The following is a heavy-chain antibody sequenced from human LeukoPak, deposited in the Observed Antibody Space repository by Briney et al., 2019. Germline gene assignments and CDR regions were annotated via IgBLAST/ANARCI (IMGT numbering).Heavy chain of an antibody. V-gene: IGHV1-69*13. Sequence: ASVKVSCKASGGTFSSYAISWVRQAPGQGLEWMGGIIPIFGTANYAQKFQGRVTITADESTSTAYMELSSLRSEDTAVYYCARFLEWLYGGGAFDIWGQGTTVTVSS. J-gene: IGHJ3*02. CDR1: GGTFSSYA. CDR3: ARFLEWLYGGGAFDI. CDR2: IIPIFGTA. D-gene: IGHD3-3*01.